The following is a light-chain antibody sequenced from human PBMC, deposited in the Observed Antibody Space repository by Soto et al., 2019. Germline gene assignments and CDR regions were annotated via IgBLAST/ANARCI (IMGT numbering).Light chain of an antibody. CDR2: GTS. J-gene: IGKJ1*01. CDR3: QQYGDSPPT. V-gene: IGKV3-20*01. Sequence: EIVLTQSPGTLSLSPGESATLSCRASQSVSSNSLAWYRRNPGQPPSLLIYGTSTRATDIPRRFSGSGSGTEFTLTITRLEAEEFSVYFWQQYGDSPPTFGQGTKVEVK. CDR1: QSVSSNS.